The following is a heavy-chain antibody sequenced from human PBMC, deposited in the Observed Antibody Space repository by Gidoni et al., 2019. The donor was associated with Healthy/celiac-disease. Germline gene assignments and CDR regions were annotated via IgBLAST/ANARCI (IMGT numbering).Heavy chain of an antibody. J-gene: IGHJ4*02. CDR2: IYYSGST. Sequence: QVQLQESGPGLVKPSQTLSLTCTLSGGSISSGGYYWSWIRQHPGKGLEWIGYIYYSGSTYYNPSLKSRVTISVDTSKNQFSLKLSSVTAADTAVYYCARETNYYDSSGYPGYFDYWGQGTLVTVSS. CDR3: ARETNYYDSSGYPGYFDY. D-gene: IGHD3-22*01. V-gene: IGHV4-31*03. CDR1: GGSISSGGYY.